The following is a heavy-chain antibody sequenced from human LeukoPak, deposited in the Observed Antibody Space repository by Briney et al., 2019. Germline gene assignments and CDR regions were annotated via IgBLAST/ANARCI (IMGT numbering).Heavy chain of an antibody. Sequence: ASVKVSCKASGYTFTSYYMHWVRQSPGQGLEWMGIINPSGGSTSYAQKFQGRVTMTRDTSTSTVYMELSSLRSEDTAVYYCAGEAYSSSSPDYYYYYYMDVWGKGTTVTVSS. CDR1: GYTFTSYY. CDR3: AGEAYSSSSPDYYYYYYMDV. CDR2: INPSGGST. D-gene: IGHD6-6*01. V-gene: IGHV1-46*03. J-gene: IGHJ6*03.